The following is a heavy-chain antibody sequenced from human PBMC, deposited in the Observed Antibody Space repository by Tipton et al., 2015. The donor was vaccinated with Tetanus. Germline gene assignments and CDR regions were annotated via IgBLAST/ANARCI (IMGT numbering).Heavy chain of an antibody. CDR2: IFHSGST. CDR1: GGSMSNNY. Sequence: GLVKPSETLSLTCTVSGGSMSNNYWSWIRQPPGKGLEWIAYIFHSGSTNCSPSLKSRVAISMDTSKNQISLKLSSVTAADTAVYYCARADYNFAKKGPFDSWGQGTQVIVS. CDR3: ARADYNFAKKGPFDS. V-gene: IGHV4-59*01. J-gene: IGHJ4*02. D-gene: IGHD3-3*01.